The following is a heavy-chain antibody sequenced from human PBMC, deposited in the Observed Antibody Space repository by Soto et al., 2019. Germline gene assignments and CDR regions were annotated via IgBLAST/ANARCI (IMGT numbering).Heavy chain of an antibody. CDR2: IIPIFGTA. V-gene: IGHV1-69*12. J-gene: IGHJ5*02. D-gene: IGHD3-22*01. Sequence: QVQLVQSGAEVKKPGSSVKVSCKASGGTFSSYAISWVRQAPGQGLEWMGEIIPIFGTANYAQKFQGRVTITADESTSTAYTERSSLRSEETAVYYCARDRGPSSGYYPYWFDPWGQGTLVSVSS. CDR3: ARDRGPSSGYYPYWFDP. CDR1: GGTFSSYA.